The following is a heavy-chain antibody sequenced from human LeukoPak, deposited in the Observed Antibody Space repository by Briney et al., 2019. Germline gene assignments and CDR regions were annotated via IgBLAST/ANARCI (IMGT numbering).Heavy chain of an antibody. V-gene: IGHV1-2*02. CDR2: INPNSGGT. D-gene: IGHD5-12*01. J-gene: IGHJ5*02. CDR3: ARGDGYSGYDDALGWFDP. Sequence: ASVKVSCKASGYTFTGYYMHWVRQAPGQGLEWMGWINPNSGGTNYAQKFQGRVTMTRDTSISTAYMELSRLRSDDTAVYYCARGDGYSGYDDALGWFDPWGQGTLVTVSS. CDR1: GYTFTGYY.